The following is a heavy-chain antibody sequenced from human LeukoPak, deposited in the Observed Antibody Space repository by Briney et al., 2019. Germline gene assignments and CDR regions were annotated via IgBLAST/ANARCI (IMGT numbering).Heavy chain of an antibody. J-gene: IGHJ3*02. D-gene: IGHD2-2*02. CDR2: MNPNSGNT. CDR1: GYTFTSYD. Sequence: ASVKVSCKASGYTFTSYDINWVRQATGQGLEWMGWMNPNSGNTGYAQKFQDRVTMTRNTSISTAYMELSSLRSEDTAVYYCARGLYPRDAFDIWGQGTMVTVSS. V-gene: IGHV1-8*01. CDR3: ARGLYPRDAFDI.